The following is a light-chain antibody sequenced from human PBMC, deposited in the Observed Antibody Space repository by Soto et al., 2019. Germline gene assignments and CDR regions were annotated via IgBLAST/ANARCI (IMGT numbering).Light chain of an antibody. CDR1: QSIGSW. Sequence: DIQMTQSPSPLSASVGDRVTITCRASQSIGSWLAWYQQKPGKAPKLLIYKASSLESGVPSRFSGSGSGTEFTLTISSLQPDDFATYYCQQFNNYPWTFGQGTKV. CDR2: KAS. V-gene: IGKV1-5*03. J-gene: IGKJ1*01. CDR3: QQFNNYPWT.